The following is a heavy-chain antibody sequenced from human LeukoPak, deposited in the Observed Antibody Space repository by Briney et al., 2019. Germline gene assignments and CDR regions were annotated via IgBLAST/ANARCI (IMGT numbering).Heavy chain of an antibody. CDR3: ARDPPYYDSSGRDDAFDI. V-gene: IGHV4-31*03. Sequence: PSETLSLTCTVSGGSISSGGYYWSWIRQHPGKGLECIGYIYYSGSTYYNPSLKSRVTISVDTSKNQFSLKLSSVTAADTAVYYCARDPPYYDSSGRDDAFDIWGQGTMVTVSS. CDR1: GGSISSGGYY. CDR2: IYYSGST. D-gene: IGHD3-22*01. J-gene: IGHJ3*02.